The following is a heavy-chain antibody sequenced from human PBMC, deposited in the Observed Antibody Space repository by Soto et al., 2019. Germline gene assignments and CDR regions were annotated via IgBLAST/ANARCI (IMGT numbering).Heavy chain of an antibody. J-gene: IGHJ4*02. CDR1: GFTFSGHA. CDR3: AKDRVTVYGVVFTLEE. CDR2: ISGSGYQK. V-gene: IGHV3-23*01. D-gene: IGHD3-3*01. Sequence: EVQLLESGGGLVQPGGSLRLSCAASGFTFSGHAMSWVRQAPGKGLQWASSISGSGYQKYYADSVKGRFTISRDNSENSLYLRLNSLRAEDTAVYYCAKDRVTVYGVVFTLEEWGQGTPVTVSS.